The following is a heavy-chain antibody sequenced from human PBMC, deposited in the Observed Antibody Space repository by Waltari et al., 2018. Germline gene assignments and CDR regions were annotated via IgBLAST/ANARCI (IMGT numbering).Heavy chain of an antibody. Sequence: EVQLVESGGGLIQPGGSLRLYCAASGFNVFSTYMSWVRKAPGKGLEWVSVIYSGGGTTSYADSVKGRFTISRDDSRNIVYLQMNSLRADDTAVYYCARDRGASGYDFDYWGQGVLVTVSS. CDR2: IYSGGGTT. CDR1: GFNVFSTY. CDR3: ARDRGASGYDFDY. V-gene: IGHV3-53*01. D-gene: IGHD5-12*01. J-gene: IGHJ4*02.